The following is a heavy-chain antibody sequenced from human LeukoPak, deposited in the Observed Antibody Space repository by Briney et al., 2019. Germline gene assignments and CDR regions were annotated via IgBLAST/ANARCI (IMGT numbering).Heavy chain of an antibody. CDR2: ISGGGAT. Sequence: GGSLRLSCAASGFTFASYTMTWVRQAPGKGLEWVSTISGGGATYYTASVKGRFTVSRDTSEKTLYLQMNSLRAEDTAVYYCAKAFRYYDGKSTSLHFDYWGQGTLVTVSS. J-gene: IGHJ4*02. V-gene: IGHV3-23*01. D-gene: IGHD3-10*01. CDR1: GFTFASYT. CDR3: AKAFRYYDGKSTSLHFDY.